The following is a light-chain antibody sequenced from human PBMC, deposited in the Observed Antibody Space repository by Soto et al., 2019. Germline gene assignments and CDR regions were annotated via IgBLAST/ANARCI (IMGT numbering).Light chain of an antibody. Sequence: EIVVTQSPGTLSLSPGERASLSCRASQSVSSTYLAWYQQKPGQAPRLLVHDASRRPTGIPDRLSGSGSGTDFPLTISRLEPEDFAVYYCQYYVISPPRLTFGGGTKVEIK. CDR1: QSVSSTY. V-gene: IGKV3-20*01. J-gene: IGKJ4*01. CDR3: QYYVISPPRLT. CDR2: DAS.